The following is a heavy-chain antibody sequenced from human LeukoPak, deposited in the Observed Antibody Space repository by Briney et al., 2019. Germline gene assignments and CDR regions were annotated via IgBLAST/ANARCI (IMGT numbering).Heavy chain of an antibody. J-gene: IGHJ4*02. D-gene: IGHD6-13*01. CDR2: IYYSGTT. CDR1: GGSISSHY. CDR3: ARGVYIAAAQYGY. Sequence: SETLSLTCTVSGGSISSHYWSWIRQPPGKGLEWSGYIYYSGTTNYNPSLTSRVTISVDTSKNQFSLKLSSVTAADTAVYYCARGVYIAAAQYGYWGQGTLVTVSS. V-gene: IGHV4-59*11.